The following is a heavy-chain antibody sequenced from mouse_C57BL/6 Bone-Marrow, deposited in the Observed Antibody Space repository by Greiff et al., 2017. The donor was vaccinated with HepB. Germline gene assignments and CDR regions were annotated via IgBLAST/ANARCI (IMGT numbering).Heavy chain of an antibody. J-gene: IGHJ3*01. V-gene: IGHV6-6*01. Sequence: EVKVEESGGGLVQPGGSMKLSCAASGFTFSDAWMDWVRQSPEKGLEWVAEIRNKANNHATYYAESVKGRFTISRDDSKSSVYLQMNSLRAEDTGIYYCTRSSMVTTTGFAYWGQGTLVTVSA. CDR3: TRSSMVTTTGFAY. CDR2: IRNKANNHAT. D-gene: IGHD2-2*01. CDR1: GFTFSDAW.